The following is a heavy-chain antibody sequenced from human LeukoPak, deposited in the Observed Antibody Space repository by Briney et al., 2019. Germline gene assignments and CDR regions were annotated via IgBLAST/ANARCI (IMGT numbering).Heavy chain of an antibody. V-gene: IGHV1-8*01. CDR2: MNPNSGNT. J-gene: IGHJ5*02. CDR3: ARGQGSSWYVWFDP. CDR1: GYTFTSYD. D-gene: IGHD6-13*01. Sequence: ASVKVSCKASGYTFTSYDINWVRQATGQGLEWMGWMNPNSGNTGYAQKFQGRVTMTRNTSISTAYMELSSLRSEDTAVYYCARGQGSSWYVWFDPWGQGTLVTVSS.